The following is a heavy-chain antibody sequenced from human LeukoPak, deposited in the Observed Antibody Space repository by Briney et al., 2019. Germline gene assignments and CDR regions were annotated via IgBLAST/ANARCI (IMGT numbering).Heavy chain of an antibody. J-gene: IGHJ4*02. CDR2: ISAYNGNT. CDR3: ARDLPNHFAVGATRIDY. V-gene: IGHV1-18*01. CDR1: GYTFTSYG. Sequence: ASVKVSCEASGYTFTSYGISWVRQAPGQGLEWMGWISAYNGNTNYAQKLQGRVTMTTDTSTSTAYMELRSLRSDDTAVYYCARDLPNHFAVGATRIDYWGQGTLVTVSS. D-gene: IGHD1-26*01.